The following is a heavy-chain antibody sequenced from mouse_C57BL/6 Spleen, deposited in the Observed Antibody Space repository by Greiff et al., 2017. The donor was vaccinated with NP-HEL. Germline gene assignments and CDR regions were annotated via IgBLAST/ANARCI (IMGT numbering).Heavy chain of an antibody. CDR3: ARLAWDARGYFDY. CDR2: ISGGGGNT. CDR1: GFTFSSYT. Sequence: EVKVEESGGGLVKPGGSLELSCAASGFTFSSYTMSWVRQTPEKRLEWVATISGGGGNTYYPDSVKGRFTISRDNAKNTLYLQMSSLRSEDTALYYCARLAWDARGYFDYWGQGTTLTVSS. J-gene: IGHJ2*01. V-gene: IGHV5-9*01. D-gene: IGHD4-1*01.